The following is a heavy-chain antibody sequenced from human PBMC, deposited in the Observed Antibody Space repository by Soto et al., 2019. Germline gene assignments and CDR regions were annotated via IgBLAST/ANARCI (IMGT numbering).Heavy chain of an antibody. V-gene: IGHV4-34*01. Sequence: SETLSLTCAVYGGSFSGYYWSWIRQPPGKGLEWIGEINHSGSTNYNPSLKSRVTISVDTSKNQFSLKLSSVTAADTAVYYCARGAVAVAENWFDPWGQGTLVTVSS. CDR3: ARGAVAVAENWFDP. CDR1: GGSFSGYY. J-gene: IGHJ5*02. D-gene: IGHD6-19*01. CDR2: INHSGST.